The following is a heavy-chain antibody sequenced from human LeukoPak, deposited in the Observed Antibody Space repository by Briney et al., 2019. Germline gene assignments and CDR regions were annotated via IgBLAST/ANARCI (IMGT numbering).Heavy chain of an antibody. CDR2: ISGSGGST. Sequence: AGGSLRLSCAASGFTFSSYAMSWVRQAPGKGLEWVSAISGSGGSTYYADSVKGRFTISRDNSKNTLYLQMNSLRAEDTAVYYCAEEGYSSSSWYGPGTSTLPYYYGMDVWGQGTTVTVSS. CDR1: GFTFSSYA. J-gene: IGHJ6*02. CDR3: AEEGYSSSSWYGPGTSTLPYYYGMDV. V-gene: IGHV3-23*01. D-gene: IGHD6-13*01.